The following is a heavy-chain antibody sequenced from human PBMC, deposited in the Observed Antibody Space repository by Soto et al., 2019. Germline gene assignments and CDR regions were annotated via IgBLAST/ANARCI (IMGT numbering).Heavy chain of an antibody. CDR1: GYTFSSYG. V-gene: IGHV1-18*01. D-gene: IGHD6-19*01. Sequence: ASVKVSCKASGYTFSSYGINWVRQAPGQGLEWMGWISAYNGNTNYAQKLQGRVTMTTDTSTSTAYMELRSLRSDDTAVYYCARGRPYSSGWYGLDFDYWGQGTLVTVS. J-gene: IGHJ4*02. CDR2: ISAYNGNT. CDR3: ARGRPYSSGWYGLDFDY.